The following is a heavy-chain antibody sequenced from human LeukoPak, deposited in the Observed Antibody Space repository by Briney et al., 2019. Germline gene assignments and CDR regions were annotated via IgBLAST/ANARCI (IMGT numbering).Heavy chain of an antibody. V-gene: IGHV3-21*01. Sequence: GGSLRLSCAASGFTFSSYSMNWVRQAPGKGLEWVSSISSSSSYIYYADSVKGRFTISRDNAKNSLYLQMNSLRAEDTAVYYCAREANIAARHPYYFDYWGQGTLVTVSS. CDR1: GFTFSSYS. J-gene: IGHJ4*02. D-gene: IGHD6-6*01. CDR2: ISSSSSYI. CDR3: AREANIAARHPYYFDY.